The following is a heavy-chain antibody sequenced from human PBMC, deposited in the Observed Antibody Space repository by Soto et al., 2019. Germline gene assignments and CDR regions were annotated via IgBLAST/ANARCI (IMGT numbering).Heavy chain of an antibody. Sequence: GASVKVSSKVSGYTLTDLSMHSVRQTPGNGLEWMGGFDPEDGETIYAQKFQGRVTMTGDTSTDTAYMELSSLRSEDTAVYYCATAGGYCSSTRCYSPYYYYMDVWGKGTTVTVPS. CDR3: ATAGGYCSSTRCYSPYYYYMDV. CDR2: FDPEDGET. D-gene: IGHD2-2*02. CDR1: GYTLTDLS. V-gene: IGHV1-24*01. J-gene: IGHJ6*03.